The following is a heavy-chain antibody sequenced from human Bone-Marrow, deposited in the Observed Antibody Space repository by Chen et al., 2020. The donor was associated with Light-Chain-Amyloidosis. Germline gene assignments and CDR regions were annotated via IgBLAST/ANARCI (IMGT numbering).Heavy chain of an antibody. Sequence: VHLVETGGGVIQHGGSLRLYCAFSGFFASANYMSWVRQAPGKGLEWVSVIFNGGDTTYADSVGGRGVISREGSTNSRESERKTGRKDDTAGYYCAGFSGVSTWAFDYWGQGTLVTVSS. J-gene: IGHJ4*02. CDR2: IFNGGDT. CDR3: AGFSGVSTWAFDY. V-gene: IGHV3-53*02. D-gene: IGHD1-26*01. CDR1: GFFASANY.